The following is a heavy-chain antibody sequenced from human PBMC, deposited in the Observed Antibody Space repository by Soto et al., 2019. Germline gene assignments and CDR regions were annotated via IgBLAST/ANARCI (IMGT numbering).Heavy chain of an antibody. CDR3: ASIRANTYYYGMDV. V-gene: IGHV1-69*12. Sequence: QVQLVQSGAEVKKPGSSVKVSCKASGDTFSSYAISWVRQAPGQGLEWMGGIIPIFGTADYAQKFQGRVTITADESTSTAYMELSSLRSEDTAVYYCASIRANTYYYGMDVWGQGTTVTVSS. J-gene: IGHJ6*02. CDR1: GDTFSSYA. CDR2: IIPIFGTA. D-gene: IGHD3-10*01.